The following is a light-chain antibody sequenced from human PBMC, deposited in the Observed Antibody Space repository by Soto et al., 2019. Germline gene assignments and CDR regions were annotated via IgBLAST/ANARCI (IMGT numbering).Light chain of an antibody. CDR3: QQYNSYSRA. CDR2: DAS. CDR1: QSISSW. J-gene: IGKJ1*01. V-gene: IGKV1-5*01. Sequence: DIQMTQSPSTLSASVGDRVTITCRASQSISSWLVWYQQKPGKAPKLLIYDASSLESGVPSRFSGSGSGTKFTLTISSLQPDDFATYYCQQYNSYSRAFGQGTKVDIK.